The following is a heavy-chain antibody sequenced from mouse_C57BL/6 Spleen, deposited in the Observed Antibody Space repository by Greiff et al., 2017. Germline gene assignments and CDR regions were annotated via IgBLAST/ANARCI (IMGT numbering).Heavy chain of an antibody. CDR1: GYTFTDYN. D-gene: IGHD2-3*01. Sequence: EVKLMESGPELVKPGASVKIPCKASGYTFTDYNMDWVKQSHGKSLEWIGDINPNNGGTIYNQKFKGKATLTVDKSSSTAYMELRSLTSEDTAVYYCARYDGYYLFFDYWGQGTTLTVSS. J-gene: IGHJ2*01. V-gene: IGHV1-18*01. CDR3: ARYDGYYLFFDY. CDR2: INPNNGGT.